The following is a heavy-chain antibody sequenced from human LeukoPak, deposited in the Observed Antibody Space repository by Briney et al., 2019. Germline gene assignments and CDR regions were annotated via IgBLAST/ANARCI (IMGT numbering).Heavy chain of an antibody. D-gene: IGHD4-23*01. CDR3: AGYGGHLSIWFGP. Sequence: SETLSLTCTVSGGSISSSSYYWGWIRQPPGQGLEWIGSIYYSGSTYYNPSLKSRVTISVDTSKNQFSLKLSSVAATDAAVYYCAGYGGHLSIWFGPWAQGTLVTVSS. V-gene: IGHV4-39*07. CDR1: GGSISSSSYY. CDR2: IYYSGST. J-gene: IGHJ5*02.